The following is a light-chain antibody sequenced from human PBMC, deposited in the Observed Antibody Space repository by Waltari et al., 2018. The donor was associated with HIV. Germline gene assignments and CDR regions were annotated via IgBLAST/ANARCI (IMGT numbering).Light chain of an antibody. Sequence: ELVLTQSPAPLSLSPGERATLSCRASQSVSDYLAWYQQKPGQAPRLLIYDASNRATGIPARFSGSGSGTDFTLTISSLEPEDFAVYYCQHRSSWLPYTFGQGTKLEIK. CDR3: QHRSSWLPYT. CDR2: DAS. CDR1: QSVSDY. V-gene: IGKV3-11*01. J-gene: IGKJ2*01.